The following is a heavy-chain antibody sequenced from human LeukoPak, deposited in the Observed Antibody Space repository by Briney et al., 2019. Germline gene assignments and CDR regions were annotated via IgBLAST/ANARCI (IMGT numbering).Heavy chain of an antibody. CDR3: AKTFKVWSYGYYFDY. Sequence: GSLRLSCAASGFTFSSYAMSWVRQAPGKGLGWVSAISGSGGSTYYADSVKGRFTISRDNSKNTLYLQMNSLRAEDTAVYYCAKTFKVWSYGYYFDYWGQGTLVTVSS. CDR1: GFTFSSYA. CDR2: ISGSGGST. V-gene: IGHV3-23*01. D-gene: IGHD5-18*01. J-gene: IGHJ4*02.